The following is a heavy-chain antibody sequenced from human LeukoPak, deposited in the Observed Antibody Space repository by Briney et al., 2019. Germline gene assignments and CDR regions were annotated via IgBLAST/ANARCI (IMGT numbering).Heavy chain of an antibody. J-gene: IGHJ4*02. D-gene: IGHD5/OR15-5a*01. CDR3: AKDGLSYHTSVHVYYFDS. CDR1: GFTFSDYA. V-gene: IGHV3-23*01. Sequence: PGGSLRLSCVASGFTFSDYAMAWVRQATGKGLEWVSAITGAGDQTYYAGSVRGRFSISRDNSKNALYLQMNALTAEDTALYFCAKDGLSYHTSVHVYYFDSWGQGALVAVSS. CDR2: ITGAGDQT.